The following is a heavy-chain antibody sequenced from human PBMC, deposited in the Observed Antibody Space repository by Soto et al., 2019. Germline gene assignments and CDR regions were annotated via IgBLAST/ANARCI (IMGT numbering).Heavy chain of an antibody. CDR3: ARDSPPPLE. V-gene: IGHV1-18*01. CDR1: GYTFTNYH. J-gene: IGHJ4*02. Sequence: QVQLVQSGAEVKKPGASVKVSCKASGYTFTNYHISWVRQAPGQGLEWMGWISAYNGNTNYAQKPKXXXTXTTDTSTSTAYMELRSLRSDDTAVYYCARDSPPPLEWGQGTLVTVSS. CDR2: ISAYNGNT.